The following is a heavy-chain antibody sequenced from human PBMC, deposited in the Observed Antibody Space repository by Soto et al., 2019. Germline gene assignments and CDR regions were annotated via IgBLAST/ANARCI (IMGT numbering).Heavy chain of an antibody. D-gene: IGHD4-17*01. CDR2: IIPFFGTA. CDR1: GGTFSTFG. V-gene: IGHV1-69*13. J-gene: IGHJ4*02. CDR3: AKSAPMDAGDKYYYDF. Sequence: SVKVSCKASGGTFSTFGISWVRQAPGQGLEWMGGIIPFFGTARYSQKFEDRITITADESTNTVYMDLRSLTFEDTAIYYCAKSAPMDAGDKYYYDFWGQGALVTVSS.